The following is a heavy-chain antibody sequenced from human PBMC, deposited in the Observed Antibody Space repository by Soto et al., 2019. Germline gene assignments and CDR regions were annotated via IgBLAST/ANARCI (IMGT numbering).Heavy chain of an antibody. Sequence: GGSLRLSCAASGFTFSDYYMSWIRQAPGKGLEWVSYISSSGSTIYYADSVKGRFTISRDNAKNSLYLQMNSLRAEDTAVYYCARSAGTTLDPSWGNFMITFGGVIGYYYYYMDVWGKGTTVTVSS. CDR2: ISSSGSTI. CDR1: GFTFSDYY. D-gene: IGHD3-16*02. V-gene: IGHV3-11*01. J-gene: IGHJ6*03. CDR3: ARSAGTTLDPSWGNFMITFGGVIGYYYYYMDV.